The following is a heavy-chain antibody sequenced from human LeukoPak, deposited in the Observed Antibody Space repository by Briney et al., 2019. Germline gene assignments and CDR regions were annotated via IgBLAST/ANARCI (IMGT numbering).Heavy chain of an antibody. CDR2: IYYSGST. V-gene: IGHV4-39*07. CDR1: GGSISSSSYY. Sequence: PSETLSLTCTVSGGSISSSSYYWGWIRQPPGKGLEWIGSIYYSGSTNYNPSLKSRVTISVDTSKNQFSLKLSSVTAADTAVYYCARGQGPRQIVVVPAAMFTGDPLDYWGQGTLVTVSS. D-gene: IGHD2-2*01. CDR3: ARGQGPRQIVVVPAAMFTGDPLDY. J-gene: IGHJ4*02.